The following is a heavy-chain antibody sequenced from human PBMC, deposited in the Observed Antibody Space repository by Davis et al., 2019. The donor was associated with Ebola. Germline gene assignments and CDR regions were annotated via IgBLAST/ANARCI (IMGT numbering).Heavy chain of an antibody. D-gene: IGHD3-10*01. CDR2: INAGNGNT. CDR3: ARDSGGPESYYGMDV. CDR1: GYTFTSYA. V-gene: IGHV1-3*01. Sequence: ASVKVSCKASGYTFTSYAMHWVRQAPGQRLEWMGWINAGNGNTKYSQKFQGRVTITRDTSASTAYMELSSLRSEDTAVYYCARDSGGPESYYGMDVWGKGTTVTVSS. J-gene: IGHJ6*04.